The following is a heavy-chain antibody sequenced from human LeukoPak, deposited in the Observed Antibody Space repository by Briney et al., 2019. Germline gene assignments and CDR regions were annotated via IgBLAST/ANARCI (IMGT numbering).Heavy chain of an antibody. CDR1: GGSISSSSYY. V-gene: IGHV4-39*07. D-gene: IGHD2/OR15-2a*01. J-gene: IGHJ6*03. Sequence: SETLSLTCTVSGGSISSSSYYWGWIRQPPGKGLEWIGSIYYSGSTYYNPSLRSRVTISVDTSKNQFSLNLSSVTAADTAVYYCARLSDYYMQVWGKGTTVTVSS. CDR3: ARLSDYYMQV. CDR2: IYYSGST.